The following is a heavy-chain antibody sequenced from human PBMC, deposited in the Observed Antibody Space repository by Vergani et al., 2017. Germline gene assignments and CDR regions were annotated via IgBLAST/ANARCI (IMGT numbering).Heavy chain of an antibody. V-gene: IGHV3-23*01. D-gene: IGHD3-3*01. CDR3: AKGDITIFGSYYYGMDV. Sequence: EVQLLESGGGLVQPGGSLRLSCAASGFTFSSYAMSWVRQAPGKGLEWVSAISGSGGSTYYADSVKGRFTISRDNSKTTLYLQMNSLKAEDTAVYYCAKGDITIFGSYYYGMDVGGQGTTVTVSS. J-gene: IGHJ6*02. CDR2: ISGSGGST. CDR1: GFTFSSYA.